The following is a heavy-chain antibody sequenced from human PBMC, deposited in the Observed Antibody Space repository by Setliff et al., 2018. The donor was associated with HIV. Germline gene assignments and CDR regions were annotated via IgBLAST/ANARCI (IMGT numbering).Heavy chain of an antibody. V-gene: IGHV4-4*08. CDR3: ARKDSSSFDY. Sequence: SETLSLTCTVSGDSSSNDYWTWVRQPPGKGLEWIGNIHTSGTTKYNPSLNSRVTISVDMSKSQFSLRLSSVTAADTAVYYCARKDSSSFDYWGQGTLVTVSS. J-gene: IGHJ4*02. CDR2: IHTSGTT. CDR1: GDSSSNDY. D-gene: IGHD6-13*01.